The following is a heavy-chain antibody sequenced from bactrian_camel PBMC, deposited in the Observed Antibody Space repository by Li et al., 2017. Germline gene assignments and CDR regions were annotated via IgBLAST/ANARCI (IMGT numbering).Heavy chain of an antibody. J-gene: IGHJ4*01. D-gene: IGHD3*01. CDR1: GYIRGSGC. CDR3: ASARAPACLSMTISRYQD. CDR2: IISSRA. V-gene: IGHV3S53*01. Sequence: LRLSCVASGYIRGSGCMGWFRQAPGKRREGVATIISSRAQYANSVKGRFTISRSSAENTVYLQMNNLTLEDTAMYYCASARAPACLSMTISRYQDWGQGTQVTVS.